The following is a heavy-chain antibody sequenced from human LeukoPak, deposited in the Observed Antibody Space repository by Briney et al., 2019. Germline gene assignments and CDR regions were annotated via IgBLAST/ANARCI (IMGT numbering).Heavy chain of an antibody. Sequence: GGSLRLSCVASGFTFGKYWMSWVRQAPGKGLEWVANIKLDGSEKNYVDSVKGRFTISRDNTKNSLYLQMNSLRAEDTAVYYCAKRRVGNWFDPWGQGALVTVSS. J-gene: IGHJ5*02. D-gene: IGHD2-15*01. V-gene: IGHV3-7*03. CDR2: IKLDGSEK. CDR1: GFTFGKYW. CDR3: AKRRVGNWFDP.